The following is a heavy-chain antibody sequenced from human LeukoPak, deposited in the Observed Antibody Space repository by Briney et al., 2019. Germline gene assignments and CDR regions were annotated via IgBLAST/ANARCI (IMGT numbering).Heavy chain of an antibody. Sequence: SETLSLTCAVSGGSVSSGGYSWSWIRQPPGKGLEWIGYIYYSGSTYYNPSLKSRVTISVDTSKNQFSLKLSSVTAADTAVYYCARAVYSSSWYGDYYYYYYMDVWGKGTTVTVSS. CDR1: GGSVSSGGYS. V-gene: IGHV4-30-4*07. CDR2: IYYSGST. CDR3: ARAVYSSSWYGDYYYYYYMDV. J-gene: IGHJ6*03. D-gene: IGHD6-13*01.